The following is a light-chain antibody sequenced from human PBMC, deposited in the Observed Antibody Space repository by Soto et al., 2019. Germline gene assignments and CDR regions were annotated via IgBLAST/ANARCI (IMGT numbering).Light chain of an antibody. Sequence: EIVLTQSPGTLSLSPGERATLSCRASQSVSSSYLAWYQQKPGQAPRLLIYGASSRATGIPDRFSGSGSGTDLTLTISRLEPEDFAVYYCQQYGSSPLTSGGGTKV. CDR3: QQYGSSPLT. CDR2: GAS. CDR1: QSVSSSY. V-gene: IGKV3-20*01. J-gene: IGKJ4*01.